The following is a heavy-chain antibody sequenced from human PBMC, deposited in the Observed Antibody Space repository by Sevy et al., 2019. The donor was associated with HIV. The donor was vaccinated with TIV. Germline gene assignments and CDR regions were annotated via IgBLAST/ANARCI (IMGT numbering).Heavy chain of an antibody. J-gene: IGHJ6*02. Sequence: GESLKISCKGSGYTFTDYWIVWVRQMPGKGLEWVGIIYPGDSDTRYSPSFQGHVTISADKSTTTAYLQWNSLKASDTAMYYCAKGARGTLPAYYYYGMDVWGQGTTVTVSS. D-gene: IGHD1-1*01. CDR1: GYTFTDYW. V-gene: IGHV5-51*01. CDR2: IYPGDSDT. CDR3: AKGARGTLPAYYYYGMDV.